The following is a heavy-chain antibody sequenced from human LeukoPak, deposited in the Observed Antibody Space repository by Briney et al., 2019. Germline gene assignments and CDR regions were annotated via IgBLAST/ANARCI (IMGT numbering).Heavy chain of an antibody. J-gene: IGHJ5*02. CDR1: GGSFSGYY. Sequence: SETLSLTCAVYGGSFSGYYWSWIRQPPGKGLEWIGEINHSGSTNYNPSLKSRVTISVDTSKNQFSLKLSPVTAADTAVYYCARHILEEHWFDPWGLGTLVIVSS. CDR3: ARHILEEHWFDP. CDR2: INHSGST. V-gene: IGHV4-34*01. D-gene: IGHD1-1*01.